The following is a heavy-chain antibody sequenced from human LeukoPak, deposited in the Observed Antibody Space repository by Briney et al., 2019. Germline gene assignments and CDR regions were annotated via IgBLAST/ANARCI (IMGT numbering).Heavy chain of an antibody. CDR1: GFTFSSYS. D-gene: IGHD3-3*01. CDR2: ISSSSSYI. Sequence: GGSLRLSCAASGFTFSSYSMNWVRQAPGKGLEWVLSISSSSSYIYYADSVKGRFTISRDNAKNSLYLQMNSLRAEDTAVYYCARSRDYDFWSGYYKFGAFDIWGQGTMVTVSS. CDR3: ARSRDYDFWSGYYKFGAFDI. V-gene: IGHV3-21*01. J-gene: IGHJ3*02.